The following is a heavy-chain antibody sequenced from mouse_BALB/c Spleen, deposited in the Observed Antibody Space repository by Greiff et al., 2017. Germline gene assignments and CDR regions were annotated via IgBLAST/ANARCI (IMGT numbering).Heavy chain of an antibody. D-gene: IGHD3-3*01. CDR2: IWSGGST. CDR1: GFSLTSYG. V-gene: IGHV2-2*02. Sequence: QVQLQQSGPGLVQPSQSLSITCTVSGFSLTSYGVHWVRQSPGKGLEWLGVIWSGGSTDYNAAFISRLSISTDNSKSQVFFKMNSLQANDTAKYYGARYSQRDRYYAMDYWGQGTSVTVSS. CDR3: ARYSQRDRYYAMDY. J-gene: IGHJ4*01.